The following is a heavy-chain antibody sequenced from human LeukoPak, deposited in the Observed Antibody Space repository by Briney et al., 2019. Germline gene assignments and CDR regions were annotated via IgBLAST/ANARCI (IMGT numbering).Heavy chain of an antibody. D-gene: IGHD4-11*01. J-gene: IGHJ4*02. CDR1: GFTFRSYW. CDR3: ARAHPGDYSDFQFDY. CDR2: IKKDGSEK. Sequence: GGSLRLSCAASGFTFRSYWMSWVRQAPGKGLEWVANIKKDGSEKDYVDSVKGRFTISRDNSKNTLYLQMNSLRAEDTAVYYCARAHPGDYSDFQFDYWGQGTLVTVSS. V-gene: IGHV3-7*01.